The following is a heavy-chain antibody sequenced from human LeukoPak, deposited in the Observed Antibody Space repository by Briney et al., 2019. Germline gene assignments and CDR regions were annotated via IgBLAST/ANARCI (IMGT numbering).Heavy chain of an antibody. D-gene: IGHD3-10*01. CDR1: GGSISSSSYY. J-gene: IGHJ4*02. CDR2: IYYSGRT. CDR3: AREKPPRLWFGESPPTHLDY. Sequence: SETLSLTCTVSGGSISSSSYYWGWIRQPPGKGLEWIGSIYYSGRTYYNPSLKSRATISVDTSKNQFSLKLSSVTAADTAVYYCAREKPPRLWFGESPPTHLDYWGQGTLVTVSS. V-gene: IGHV4-39*07.